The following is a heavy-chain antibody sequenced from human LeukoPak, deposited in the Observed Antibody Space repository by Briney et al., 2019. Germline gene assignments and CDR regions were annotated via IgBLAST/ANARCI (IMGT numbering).Heavy chain of an antibody. V-gene: IGHV3-48*02. CDR3: ARADSSGTPLH. CDR1: GFTFSSYS. D-gene: IGHD3-22*01. J-gene: IGHJ4*02. Sequence: GGSLRLSCAASGFTFSSYSMNWVRQAPGKGLEWVSYISSNSIIYYADSVKGRFTISRDNVKNSLFLQMNSLRDEDTAVYYCARADSSGTPLHWGQGTLVTVSS. CDR2: ISSNSII.